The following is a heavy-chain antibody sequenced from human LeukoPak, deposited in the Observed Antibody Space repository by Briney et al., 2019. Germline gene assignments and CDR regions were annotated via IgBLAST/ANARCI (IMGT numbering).Heavy chain of an antibody. Sequence: GVSLRRSCAGSGFTVNTNYMTWLGQGPGKGLEGILVIYSGDSGGDTYYADTAKGRFTISSDNYKNTLYLQMNSMRAEATAVYYCARPSPVTRELDIWGHGTMVTVSS. D-gene: IGHD4-17*01. CDR3: ARPSPVTRELDI. CDR2: IYSGDSGGDT. V-gene: IGHV3-66*04. J-gene: IGHJ3*02. CDR1: GFTVNTNY.